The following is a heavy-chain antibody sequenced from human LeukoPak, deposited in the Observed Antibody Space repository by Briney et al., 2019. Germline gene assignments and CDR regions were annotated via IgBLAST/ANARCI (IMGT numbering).Heavy chain of an antibody. D-gene: IGHD3-9*01. V-gene: IGHV4-39*07. CDR2: IYYSGST. CDR1: GGFISSSSYY. J-gene: IGHJ5*02. Sequence: PSETLSLTCTVSGGFISSSSYYWGWIRQPPGKGLEWIGSIYYSGSTYYNPSLKSRVTISVDTSKNQFSLKLSSVTAADTAVYYCARGDFDVSWFDPWGQGTLVTVSS. CDR3: ARGDFDVSWFDP.